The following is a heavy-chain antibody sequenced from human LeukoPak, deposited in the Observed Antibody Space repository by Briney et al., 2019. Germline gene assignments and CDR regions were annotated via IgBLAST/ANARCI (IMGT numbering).Heavy chain of an antibody. D-gene: IGHD3-22*01. CDR1: GFTFSSYS. V-gene: IGHV3-48*01. J-gene: IGHJ4*02. Sequence: GGSLRLSCAASGFTFSSYSTNWVRQAPGKGLEWVSYISSSSSTIYYADSVKGRFTISRDNAKNSLYLQMNSLRAEDTAVYYCARGRGYYDSSGYYYFDYWGQGTLVTVSS. CDR2: ISSSSSTI. CDR3: ARGRGYYDSSGYYYFDY.